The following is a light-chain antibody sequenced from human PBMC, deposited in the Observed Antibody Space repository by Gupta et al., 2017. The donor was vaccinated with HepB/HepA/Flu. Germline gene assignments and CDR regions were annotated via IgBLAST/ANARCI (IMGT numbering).Light chain of an antibody. CDR2: RVS. V-gene: IGKV2-24*01. J-gene: IGKJ1*01. CDR1: ESLVHRDGNTF. Sequence: IVVTKTPLSSLVTLGQPASIPCRISESLVHRDGNTFLGWLQQRPGQPPRLLIYRVSNRFSGVPDRFSGRGEGTDFTLKISRVEGEDVGVYYCMQATQFPRTFGQGTKLEIK. CDR3: MQATQFPRT.